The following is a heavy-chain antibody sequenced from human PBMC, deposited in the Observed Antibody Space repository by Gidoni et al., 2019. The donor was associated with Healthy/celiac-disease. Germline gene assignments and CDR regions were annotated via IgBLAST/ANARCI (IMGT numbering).Heavy chain of an antibody. V-gene: IGHV3-74*01. CDR1: GFTFSSYW. J-gene: IGHJ3*02. CDR2: INSDGSST. Sequence: EVQLVESGCGLVQPGGSLRLSCAACGFTFSSYWMHWVRQAPGKGLVWVSRINSDGSSTSYADSVKGRFTISRDNAKNTLYLQMNSLRAEDTAVYYCARGGSIEDDAFDIWGQGTMVTVSS. D-gene: IGHD3-16*01. CDR3: ARGGSIEDDAFDI.